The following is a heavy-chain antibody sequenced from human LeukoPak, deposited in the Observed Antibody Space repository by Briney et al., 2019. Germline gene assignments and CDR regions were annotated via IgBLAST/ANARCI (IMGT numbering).Heavy chain of an antibody. D-gene: IGHD1-14*01. CDR1: GFTVSSNY. Sequence: GGSLRLSCAASGFTVSSNYTSWVRQAPGKGLEWVSVIYSGGNTYYADSVKGRFTFSRDNSKNTLYLQMNSLRVEDTAVYYCARARPGVAGFFDCWGQGTLVTVSS. J-gene: IGHJ4*02. CDR2: IYSGGNT. CDR3: ARARPGVAGFFDC. V-gene: IGHV3-53*01.